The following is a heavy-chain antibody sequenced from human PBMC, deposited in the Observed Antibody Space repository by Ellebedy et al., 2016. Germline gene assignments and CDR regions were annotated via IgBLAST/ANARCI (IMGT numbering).Heavy chain of an antibody. CDR2: IYHSGST. CDR1: GYSISRGYY. J-gene: IGHJ4*02. CDR3: ARVSYSGFLDY. D-gene: IGHD2-15*01. Sequence: SETLSLXXTASGYSISRGYYWGWIRQPPGKGLEWIGSIYHSGSTNYNPSLKSRVTISVDTSKNQFSLKLSSVTAADTAVYYCARVSYSGFLDYWGQGTLVTVSS. V-gene: IGHV4-38-2*02.